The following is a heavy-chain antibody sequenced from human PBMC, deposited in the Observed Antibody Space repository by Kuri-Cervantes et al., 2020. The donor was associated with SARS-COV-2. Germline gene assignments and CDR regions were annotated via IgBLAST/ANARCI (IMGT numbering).Heavy chain of an antibody. D-gene: IGHD3-22*01. J-gene: IGHJ4*02. CDR1: GYTFTSYF. CDR2: INAYNGNT. Sequence: AAVKVSCKASGYTFTSYFISWLRRAPGQGLEWMGWINAYNGNTNYAQKFQGRVTMTTDTSTSTAYMELRSLRSDDTAVYYCARVEDYDSSGYAFDYWRQGTLVTVSS. V-gene: IGHV1-18*04. CDR3: ARVEDYDSSGYAFDY.